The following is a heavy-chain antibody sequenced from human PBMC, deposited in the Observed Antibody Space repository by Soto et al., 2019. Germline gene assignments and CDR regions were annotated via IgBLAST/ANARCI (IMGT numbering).Heavy chain of an antibody. CDR2: ISYDGSNK. CDR1: GFTFSSYG. J-gene: IGHJ3*02. CDR3: AKELVGAKRFGAFDI. V-gene: IGHV3-30*18. D-gene: IGHD1-26*01. Sequence: GGSLRLSCAASGFTFSSYGMHWVRQAPGKGLEWVAVISYDGSNKYYADSVKGRFTISRDNSKNTLYLQMNSLRAEDTAVYYCAKELVGAKRFGAFDIWGQGTMVTVSS.